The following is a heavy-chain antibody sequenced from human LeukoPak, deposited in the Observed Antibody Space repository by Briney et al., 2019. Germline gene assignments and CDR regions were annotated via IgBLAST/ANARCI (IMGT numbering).Heavy chain of an antibody. CDR2: INHSGST. J-gene: IGHJ5*02. Sequence: SETLSLTCAVNGGSFSGYYWSWIRQPPGKGLEWIGEINHSGSTNYNPSLKSRVTISVDTSKNQFSLKLSSVTAADTAVYYCARAELIVVVPAASTWFDPWGQGTLVTVSS. V-gene: IGHV4-34*01. CDR1: GGSFSGYY. D-gene: IGHD2-2*01. CDR3: ARAELIVVVPAASTWFDP.